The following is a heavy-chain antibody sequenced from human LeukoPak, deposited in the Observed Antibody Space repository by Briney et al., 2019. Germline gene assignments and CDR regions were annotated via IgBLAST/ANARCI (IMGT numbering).Heavy chain of an antibody. D-gene: IGHD3-10*01. CDR3: ARDQYYGSGSYYNSYYYYGMDV. V-gene: IGHV3-11*01. Sequence: GGSLRLSCAASGFTFSDYYMSWLRQAPGKGLEWVSYISSSGSTIYYADSVKGRFTISRDNAKNSLYLQMNSLRAEDTAVYYCARDQYYGSGSYYNSYYYYGMDVWGQGTTVTVSS. CDR1: GFTFSDYY. CDR2: ISSSGSTI. J-gene: IGHJ6*02.